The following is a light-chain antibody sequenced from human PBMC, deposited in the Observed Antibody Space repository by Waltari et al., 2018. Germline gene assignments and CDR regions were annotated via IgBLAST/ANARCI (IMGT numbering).Light chain of an antibody. CDR3: SSGTGSPV. CDR1: HRDVGRYTR. V-gene: IGLV2-18*02. Sequence: SALTQPPSVSGSPGLTVTIPCSGSHRDVGRYTRVSWSQKPPGNAPKLVIYAVNNRPAGVTARFSGSKSGNTASLTISGLQAEDEADYYSSSGTGSPVFGGGTKLTVL. J-gene: IGLJ3*02. CDR2: AVN.